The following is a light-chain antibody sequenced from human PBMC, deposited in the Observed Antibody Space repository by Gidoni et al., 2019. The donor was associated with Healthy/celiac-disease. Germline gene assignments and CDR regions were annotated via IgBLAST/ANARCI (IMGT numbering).Light chain of an antibody. V-gene: IGLV1-40*01. J-gene: IGLJ2*01. CDR2: GNS. CDR3: QSYDSSLSHVV. CDR1: SSTIVAGYD. Sequence: QSVMTQPTSVSEAPGQSVTTSCTGSSSTIVAGYDVHWYQQLPGTAPKLLIYGNSNRPSGVPDRFSGSKSGTSASLAITGLQAEDEADYYCQSYDSSLSHVVFGGGTKLTVL.